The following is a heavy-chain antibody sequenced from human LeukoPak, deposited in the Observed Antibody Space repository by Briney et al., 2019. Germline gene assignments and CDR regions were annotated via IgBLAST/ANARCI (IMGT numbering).Heavy chain of an antibody. CDR2: ISSSSSYI. CDR1: GFTFSSYG. CDR3: ARDRPSSSGFDY. V-gene: IGHV3-21*01. Sequence: GGSLRLSCAASGFTFSSYGMNWVRQAPGKGLEWVSSISSSSSYIYYADSVKGRFTISRDNAKNSLYLQMNSLRAEDTAVYYCARDRPSSSGFDYWGQGTLVTVSS. D-gene: IGHD6-19*01. J-gene: IGHJ4*02.